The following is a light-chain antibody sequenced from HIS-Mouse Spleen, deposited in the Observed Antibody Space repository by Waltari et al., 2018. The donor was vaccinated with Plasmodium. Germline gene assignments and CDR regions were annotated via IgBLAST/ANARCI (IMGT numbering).Light chain of an antibody. J-gene: IGLJ3*02. CDR2: EDS. CDR3: YSTDSSGNHRV. Sequence: SYELTPPPSVSVSPGQTARITCSGDALPKTYAYWYQQKSGHAPVLVIYEDSKRPSGIPERFSGSSSGTMATLTISGAQVEDEADYYCYSTDSSGNHRVFGGGTKLTVL. V-gene: IGLV3-10*01. CDR1: ALPKTY.